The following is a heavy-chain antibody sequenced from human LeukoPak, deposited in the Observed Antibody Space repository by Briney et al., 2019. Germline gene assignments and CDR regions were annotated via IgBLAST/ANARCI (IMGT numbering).Heavy chain of an antibody. D-gene: IGHD5-24*01. CDR3: AREMATKAYVIDY. CDR2: MNPNSGNT. J-gene: IGHJ4*02. CDR1: AYTFTSYD. V-gene: IGHV1-8*01. Sequence: ASVKVSCKASAYTFTSYDINWVRQATGQGLEWMGWMNPNSGNTGYAQKFQGRVTMTRNTSISTAYMELSSLRSEDTAVYYCAREMATKAYVIDYWGQGTLVTVSS.